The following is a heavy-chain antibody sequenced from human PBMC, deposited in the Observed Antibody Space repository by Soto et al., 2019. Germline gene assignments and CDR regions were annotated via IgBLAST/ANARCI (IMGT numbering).Heavy chain of an antibody. CDR2: IDASGS. J-gene: IGHJ4*02. V-gene: IGHV3-23*01. CDR1: GITFSSHV. D-gene: IGHD3-16*02. CDR3: VNRGPVINSFDY. Sequence: PGGSLRLSCAGSGITFSSHVMYWVRQTPGKGPECVAAIDASGSDYADSAKGRFTISRDNSKNTLYLQMNGLRAEDTAVYYCVNRGPVINSFDYWGQGTLVTVSS.